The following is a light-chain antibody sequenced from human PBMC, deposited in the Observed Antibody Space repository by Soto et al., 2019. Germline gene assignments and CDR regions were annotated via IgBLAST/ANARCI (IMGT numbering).Light chain of an antibody. CDR2: DAS. V-gene: IGKV3-11*01. Sequence: EIVLTQSPATLSLSPGERATLSCRASHSVNSYLAWYQQKPGQALRLLIYDASKRATDVPARFSGSGSGTDFTLTISSLEPEDFAVYYCQQRSEWPPLTFGGGTKVDIK. J-gene: IGKJ4*01. CDR3: QQRSEWPPLT. CDR1: HSVNSY.